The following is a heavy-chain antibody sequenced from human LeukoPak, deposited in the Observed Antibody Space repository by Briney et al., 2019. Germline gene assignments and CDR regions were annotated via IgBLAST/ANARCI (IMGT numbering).Heavy chain of an antibody. V-gene: IGHV1-18*01. Sequence: ASVKVSCKASGYTFTSYGISWVRQAPGQGLEWMGWISAYNGNTNYAQKLQGRVTMTTDTSTSTAYMELRSLRSDDTAVYYCARDRRYCSSTRRFDPWGQGTLVTVSS. CDR2: ISAYNGNT. D-gene: IGHD2-2*01. CDR1: GYTFTSYG. J-gene: IGHJ5*02. CDR3: ARDRRYCSSTRRFDP.